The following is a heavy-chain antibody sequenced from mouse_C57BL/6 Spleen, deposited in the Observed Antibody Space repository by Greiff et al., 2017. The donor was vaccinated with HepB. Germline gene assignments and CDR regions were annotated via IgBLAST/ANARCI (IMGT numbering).Heavy chain of an antibody. CDR1: GYTFTSYW. D-gene: IGHD2-1*01. Sequence: QVQLQQPGAELVKPGASVKMSCKASGYTFTSYWITWVKQRPGQGLEWIGDIYPGSGSTNYNEKFKSKATLTADTSSSTAYMQLSSLTSEDSAVYYCAREVLYYGNAMDYWGQGTSVTVSS. CDR2: IYPGSGST. V-gene: IGHV1-55*01. J-gene: IGHJ4*01. CDR3: AREVLYYGNAMDY.